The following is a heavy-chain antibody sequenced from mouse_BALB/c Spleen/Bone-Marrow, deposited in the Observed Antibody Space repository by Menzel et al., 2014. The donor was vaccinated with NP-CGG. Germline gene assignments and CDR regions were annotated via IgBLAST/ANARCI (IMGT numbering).Heavy chain of an antibody. CDR1: GFTFSSFG. CDR2: ISSGSSTI. V-gene: IGHV5-17*02. Sequence: VQLKESGGGLVQPGGSRKLSCAASGFTFSSFGMHWVRQAPEKGLEWVAYISSGSSTIYYADTVKGRFTISRDNPKNTLFLQMTSLRSEDTAMYYCARSGIGYYYGSSSNAMDYWGQGTSVTVSS. D-gene: IGHD1-1*01. J-gene: IGHJ4*01. CDR3: ARSGIGYYYGSSSNAMDY.